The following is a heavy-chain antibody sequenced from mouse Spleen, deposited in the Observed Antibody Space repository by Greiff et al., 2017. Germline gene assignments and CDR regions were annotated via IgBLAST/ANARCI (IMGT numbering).Heavy chain of an antibody. CDR2: IDPEDGDT. D-gene: IGHD2-14*01. CDR3: TGYRYAYYAMDY. J-gene: IGHJ4*01. CDR1: GFNIKDYY. V-gene: IGHV14-1*01. Sequence: VQLQQSGAELVRPGASVKLSCTASGFNIKDYYMHWVKQRPEQGLEWIGRIDPEDGDTEYAPKFQGKATMTADTSSNTAYLQLSSLTSEDTAVYYCTGYRYAYYAMDYWGQGTSVTVSS.